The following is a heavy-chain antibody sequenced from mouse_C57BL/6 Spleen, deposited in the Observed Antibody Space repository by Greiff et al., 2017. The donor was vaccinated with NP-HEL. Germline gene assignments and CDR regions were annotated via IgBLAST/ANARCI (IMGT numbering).Heavy chain of an antibody. CDR1: GYTFTGYW. J-gene: IGHJ4*01. Sequence: QVQLKQSGAELMKPGASVKLSCKATGYTFTGYWIEWVKQRPGHGLEWIGEILPGGGSSNYNEKFKGKATFTAYTSSNTAYMQLSSLTTEDSAIYYCARLGYYGSSYRAMDYWGQGTSVTVAS. V-gene: IGHV1-9*01. CDR2: ILPGGGSS. CDR3: ARLGYYGSSYRAMDY. D-gene: IGHD1-1*01.